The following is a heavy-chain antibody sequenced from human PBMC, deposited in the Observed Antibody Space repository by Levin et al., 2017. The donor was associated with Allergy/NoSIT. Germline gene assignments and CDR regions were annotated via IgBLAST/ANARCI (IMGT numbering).Heavy chain of an antibody. CDR2: ISSSSSYI. Sequence: LSLTCAASGFTFSSYSMNWVRQAPGKGLEWVSSISSSSSYIYYADSVKGRFTISRDNAKNSLYLQMNSLRAEDTAVYYCARGWMVQGVPREMDVWGKGTTVTVSS. CDR1: GFTFSSYS. D-gene: IGHD3-10*01. CDR3: ARGWMVQGVPREMDV. V-gene: IGHV3-21*01. J-gene: IGHJ6*04.